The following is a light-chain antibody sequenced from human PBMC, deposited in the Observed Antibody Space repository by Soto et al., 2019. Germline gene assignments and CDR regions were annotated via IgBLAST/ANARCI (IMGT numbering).Light chain of an antibody. CDR3: ASWDDRLGAVI. V-gene: IGLV1-47*01. Sequence: QSVLTQPPSASGTPGQRVNISCSGSSSNIGGNYVYWYRQFPGTAPKLLIQRNNQRPSGVPARFSGSKSGTSASLAISGLRSEDEAVYYCASWDDRLGAVIFGGGTKLTVL. J-gene: IGLJ2*01. CDR1: SSNIGGNY. CDR2: RNN.